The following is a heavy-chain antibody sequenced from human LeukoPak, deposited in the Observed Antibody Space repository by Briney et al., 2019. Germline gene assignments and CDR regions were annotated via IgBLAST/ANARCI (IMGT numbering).Heavy chain of an antibody. CDR1: GDPINRYY. CDR3: ARTAYARFFDL. Sequence: SETLSLTCTVSGDPINRYYWSWIRQPPGKGLEWIGHIYYSGSTNYNPSLKSRVTISIDTSKNQFSLKLSSLTAADTAVYYCARTAYARFFDLWGRGTLVTASS. V-gene: IGHV4-59*01. D-gene: IGHD2-21*01. J-gene: IGHJ2*01. CDR2: IYYSGST.